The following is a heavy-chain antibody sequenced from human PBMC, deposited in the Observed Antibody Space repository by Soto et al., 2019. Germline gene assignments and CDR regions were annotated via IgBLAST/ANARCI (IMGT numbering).Heavy chain of an antibody. CDR2: TKSTTDGGTT. CDR3: TPGYSSTSYYYYYGRDV. CDR1: GFTFSNAW. D-gene: IGHD1-20*01. J-gene: IGHJ6*02. Sequence: EVQVVESGGGLVQPGGSLRLSCAASGFTFSNAWMSWVLEDAGEGLEWVGRTKSTTDGGTTYYAAPVNGRFTISRDDSKNPLYLPMNSLKTDDTAVAALTPGYSSTSYYYYYGRDVWGQGTTGTVAS. V-gene: IGHV3-15*01.